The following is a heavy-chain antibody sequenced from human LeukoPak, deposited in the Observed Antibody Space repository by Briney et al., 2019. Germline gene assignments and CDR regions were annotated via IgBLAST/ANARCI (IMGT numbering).Heavy chain of an antibody. J-gene: IGHJ3*02. Sequence: SETLSLTCTVSGGSISSSNWWSWVRQPPGRGLEWIGEIYHSGSTNYNPSLKSRVTISVDKSKNQFSLKLSSVTAADTAVYYCARDNYNDAFDIWGQGTMVTVSS. V-gene: IGHV4-4*02. CDR2: IYHSGST. CDR1: GGSISSSNW. CDR3: ARDNYNDAFDI. D-gene: IGHD4-11*01.